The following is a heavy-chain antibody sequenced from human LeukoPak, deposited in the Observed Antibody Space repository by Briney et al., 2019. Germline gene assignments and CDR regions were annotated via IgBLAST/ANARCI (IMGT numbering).Heavy chain of an antibody. V-gene: IGHV1-2*06. J-gene: IGHJ4*02. D-gene: IGHD3-10*01. CDR3: ARQGGSSYDFDY. Sequence: GASVKVSCKVSGYTFTGYFMHWVRQAPGQGLEWMGRINPNSGGTNFAQKFQGGVTMTRDTSISTAYMELSRLTSDDTAVYFCARQGGSSYDFDYWGQGTLVTVSS. CDR2: INPNSGGT. CDR1: GYTFTGYF.